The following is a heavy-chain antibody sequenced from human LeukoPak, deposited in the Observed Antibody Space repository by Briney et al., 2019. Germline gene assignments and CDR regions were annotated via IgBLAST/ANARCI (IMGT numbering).Heavy chain of an antibody. V-gene: IGHV3-49*04. Sequence: GGSLRLSCTASGFTFGDYAMSWVRQAPGKGLEWVGSIRSKAYGGTTEYAASVKGRFTISRDDSKSIAYLQMNSLKTEDTAVYYCTRDHPTVTSDYWGQGTLVTVSS. CDR3: TRDHPTVTSDY. D-gene: IGHD4-17*01. CDR2: IRSKAYGGTT. J-gene: IGHJ4*02. CDR1: GFTFGDYA.